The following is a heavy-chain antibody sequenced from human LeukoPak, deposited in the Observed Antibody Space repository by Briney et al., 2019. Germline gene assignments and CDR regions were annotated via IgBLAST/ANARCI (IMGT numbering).Heavy chain of an antibody. CDR3: ARESPIIETR. CDR2: IYTSAST. Sequence: PSETLSLTCTVSGGSLSSYYWSWIRQPAGKGLEWSGRIYTSASTNYNPSLKSRITISVDTSKNQFSLRLSSVTATDTAVYYCARESPIIETRWGQGTLVTVSS. J-gene: IGHJ4*02. D-gene: IGHD2/OR15-2a*01. CDR1: GGSLSSYY. V-gene: IGHV4-4*07.